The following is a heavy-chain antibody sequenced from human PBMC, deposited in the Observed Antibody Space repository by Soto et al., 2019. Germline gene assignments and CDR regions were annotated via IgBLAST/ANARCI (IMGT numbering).Heavy chain of an antibody. CDR3: ARDGYFSSSRWYYFDH. V-gene: IGHV3-48*02. J-gene: IGHJ4*02. Sequence: HPGGSLRLSCAASGFTFSIYSMHWVRQAPGKGLEWVSYIRSSSSVIYYADSVKGRFTISRDNAKNSLYLQMNSLRDEDTAVYYCARDGYFSSSRWYYFDHWSQGTLVTVSS. CDR1: GFTFSIYS. D-gene: IGHD6-13*01. CDR2: IRSSSSVI.